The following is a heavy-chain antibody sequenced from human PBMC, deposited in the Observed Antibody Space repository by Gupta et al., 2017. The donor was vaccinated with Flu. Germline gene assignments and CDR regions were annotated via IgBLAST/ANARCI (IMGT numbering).Heavy chain of an antibody. CDR3: ARLAYDILTGYYRGAFDI. D-gene: IGHD3-9*01. V-gene: IGHV4-39*01. CDR1: GGSISSSSYY. CDR2: IYYSGST. J-gene: IGHJ3*02. Sequence: QLQLQESGPGLVKPSETLSLTCTVSGGSISSSSYYWGWIRQPPGKGLEWIGSIYYSGSTYYNPSLKSRVTISVDTSKNQFSLKLSSVTAAETAVYYCARLAYDILTGYYRGAFDIWGQGTMVTVSS.